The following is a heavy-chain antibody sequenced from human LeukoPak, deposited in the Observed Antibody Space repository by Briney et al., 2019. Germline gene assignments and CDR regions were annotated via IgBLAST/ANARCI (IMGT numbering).Heavy chain of an antibody. V-gene: IGHV4-61*02. CDR3: AGGRRDGYNFYWYFDL. CDR2: IFPSGST. D-gene: IGHD5-24*01. CDR1: GGSISSGSYC. Sequence: PSETLSLTCTVSGGSISSGSYCWSWIRQPAGKGLEWIGCIFPSGSTSYNSSLKSRVTISVDTSKNQFSLKVSSVTAADTAVYYCAGGRRDGYNFYWYFDLWGRGTLVTVSS. J-gene: IGHJ2*01.